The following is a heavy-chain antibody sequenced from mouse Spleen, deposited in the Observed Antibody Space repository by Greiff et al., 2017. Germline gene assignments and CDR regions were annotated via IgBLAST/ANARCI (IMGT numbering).Heavy chain of an antibody. V-gene: IGHV2-6-1*01. J-gene: IGHJ1*01. CDR1: GFSLTSYG. CDR3: ARHSLYYYGYFDV. Sequence: QVQLKESGPGLVAPSQSLSITCTISGFSLTSYGVHWVRQPPGKGLAWLVVIWSDGSTTYNSALKSRLSISKDNSKSQVFLKMNSLQTDDTAMYYCARHSLYYYGYFDVWGAGTTVTVSS. D-gene: IGHD1-1*01. CDR2: IWSDGST.